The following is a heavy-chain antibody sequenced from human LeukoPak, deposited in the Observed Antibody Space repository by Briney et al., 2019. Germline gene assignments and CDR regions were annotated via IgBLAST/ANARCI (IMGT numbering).Heavy chain of an antibody. CDR2: ISGSGGST. J-gene: IGHJ4*02. CDR3: AKRRMNIVVVPAAFDY. V-gene: IGHV3-23*01. D-gene: IGHD2-2*01. CDR1: GFTFSSYA. Sequence: PGGSLRLSCAASGFTFSSYAMSRVRQAPGKGLEWVSAISGSGGSTYYADSVKGRFTISRDNSKNTLYLQMNSLRAEDTAVYYCAKRRMNIVVVPAAFDYWGQGTLVTVSS.